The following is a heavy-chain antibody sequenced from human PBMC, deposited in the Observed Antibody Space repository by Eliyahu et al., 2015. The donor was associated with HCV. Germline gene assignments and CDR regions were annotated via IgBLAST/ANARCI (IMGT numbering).Heavy chain of an antibody. Sequence: EVQLVESGGGLVQPGGSLRLSCEASGFSFSSHWMSWVRQAPGKGLEWVANINQDGGSKPCADSVKGRLTISRDNTKNSLYLQMNSLRVEDTAVYYCARLYASQTTLDLWGQGTRVTVSS. CDR1: GFSFSSHW. CDR2: INQDGGSK. CDR3: ARLYASQTTLDL. V-gene: IGHV3-7*03. D-gene: IGHD3-16*01. J-gene: IGHJ5*02.